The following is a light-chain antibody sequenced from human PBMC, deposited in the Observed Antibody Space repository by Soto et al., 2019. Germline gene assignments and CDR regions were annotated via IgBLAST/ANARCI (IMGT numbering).Light chain of an antibody. CDR3: QQTYSTPRT. CDR2: AAS. V-gene: IGKV1-39*01. Sequence: DIQMTQSPSSLSASVGDRVTLTCRASQSISSYLNWYQQEPGKAPQLLIYAASTLQRGVPSKYTGSGSGTDFTLTISSLQPEDFATYYCQQTYSTPRTFGQGTTVEIK. CDR1: QSISSY. J-gene: IGKJ1*01.